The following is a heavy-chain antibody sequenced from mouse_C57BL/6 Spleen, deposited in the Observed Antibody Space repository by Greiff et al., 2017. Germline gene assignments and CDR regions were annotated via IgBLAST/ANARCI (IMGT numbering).Heavy chain of an antibody. CDR1: GYTFTSYW. J-gene: IGHJ2*01. Sequence: VQLQQPGAELVKPGASVKLSCKASGYTFTSYWMHWVKQRPGQGLEWIGMINPNSGSTNYNEKFKSKATLTVDKSYSTAYMQLSSLTSENAEVYVCERERITTIVFDYWGQGTTLTVSS. D-gene: IGHD1-1*01. V-gene: IGHV1-64*01. CDR2: INPNSGST. CDR3: ERERITTIVFDY.